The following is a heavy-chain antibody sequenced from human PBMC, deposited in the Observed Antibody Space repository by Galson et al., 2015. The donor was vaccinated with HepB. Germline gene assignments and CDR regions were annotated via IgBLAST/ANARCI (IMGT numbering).Heavy chain of an antibody. CDR1: GFTFNSYG. D-gene: IGHD2-21*01. CDR3: AKVAVIGAWDGFDI. J-gene: IGHJ3*02. V-gene: IGHV3-33*06. CDR2: IWYDGSNE. Sequence: SLRLSCAASGFTFNSYGIHWVRQAPGKGLEWVAVIWYDGSNEYYADSVKGRFTISRDNSKSTLYLLMNSLRAKDTAVYYCAKVAVIGAWDGFDIWGQGTMVTVSS.